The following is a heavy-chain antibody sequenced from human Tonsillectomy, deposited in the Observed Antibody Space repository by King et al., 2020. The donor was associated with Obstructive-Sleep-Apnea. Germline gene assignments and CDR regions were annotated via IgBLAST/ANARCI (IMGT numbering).Heavy chain of an antibody. Sequence: VQLVESGGGLVQPGGSLRLSCAASGFTVSSNYMSWVRQAPGKGLEWGSVIYSGGSTYYADSVKGRFTISRDNSKNTLYLQMNSLRAEDTAVYYCARDGTYYDILTGYYPWGQGTLVTVSS. CDR2: IYSGGST. V-gene: IGHV3-66*01. CDR1: GFTVSSNY. D-gene: IGHD3-9*01. J-gene: IGHJ5*02. CDR3: ARDGTYYDILTGYYP.